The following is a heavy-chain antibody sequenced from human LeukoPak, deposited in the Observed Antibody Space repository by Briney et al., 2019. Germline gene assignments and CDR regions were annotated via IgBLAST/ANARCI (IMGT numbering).Heavy chain of an antibody. CDR3: ASAPLLSGSYGY. CDR1: GFTVSSNY. D-gene: IGHD1-26*01. V-gene: IGHV3-53*01. J-gene: IGHJ4*02. CDR2: ICSGGST. Sequence: GGSLRLSCAASGFTVSSNYMSWVRQAPGKGLVWVSVICSGGSTYYADSVKGRFTISRDNSKNTLYLQMNSLRAEDTAVYYCASAPLLSGSYGYWGQGTLVTVSS.